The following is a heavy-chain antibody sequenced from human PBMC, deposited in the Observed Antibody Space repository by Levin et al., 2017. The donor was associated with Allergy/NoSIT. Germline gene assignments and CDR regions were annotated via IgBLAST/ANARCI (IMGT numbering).Heavy chain of an antibody. CDR1: GGSFSGYY. CDR2: INHSGST. D-gene: IGHD2-2*01. CDR3: ARSRRLIVVVPAAINRRPYYGMDV. Sequence: SETLSLTCAVYGGSFSGYYWSWIRQPPGKGLEWIGEINHSGSTNYNPSLKSRVTISVDTSKNQFSLKLSSVTAADTAVYYCARSRRLIVVVPAAINRRPYYGMDVWGQGTTVTVSS. J-gene: IGHJ6*02. V-gene: IGHV4-34*01.